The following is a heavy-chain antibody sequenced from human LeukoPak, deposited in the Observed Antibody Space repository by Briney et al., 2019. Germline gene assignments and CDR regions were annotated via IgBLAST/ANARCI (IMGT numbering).Heavy chain of an antibody. CDR1: GFTVSSTY. CDR3: ARSWELLVFDP. D-gene: IGHD1-26*01. V-gene: IGHV3-53*01. J-gene: IGHJ5*02. Sequence: GGSLRLSCAASGFTVSSTYMSWGRQAPGKGLEWVSAIYSGGRTYYADSVKGRITIAKDNSKNTLYLQMNSLRAEDTAVYYCARSWELLVFDPWGQGTLVTVSS. CDR2: IYSGGRT.